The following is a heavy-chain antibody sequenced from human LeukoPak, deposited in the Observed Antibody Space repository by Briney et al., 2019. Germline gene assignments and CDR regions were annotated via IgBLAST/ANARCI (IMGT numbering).Heavy chain of an antibody. D-gene: IGHD2-15*01. J-gene: IGHJ4*03. V-gene: IGHV4-34*01. CDR2: INHSGST. CDR1: GGAFSGYY. Sequence: SETLCLTCAVYGGAFSGYYWSWIRQPPGKGLEWIGEINHSGSTNYNPSLKSRVTISVDTSKNQFSLKLSSVTAADTAVYYCARGGDRSASPGDYWGAGRLWTVSS. CDR3: ARGGDRSASPGDY.